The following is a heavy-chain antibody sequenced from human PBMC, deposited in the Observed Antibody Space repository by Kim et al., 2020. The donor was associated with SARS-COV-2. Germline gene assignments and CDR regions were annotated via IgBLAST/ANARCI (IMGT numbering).Heavy chain of an antibody. Sequence: SPYYTPSLKSRVPISVDPSKNQFSLKLNSVTAADTAVYYCARPAGDVDYWGQGTLVTVSS. V-gene: IGHV4-39*01. CDR2: SP. CDR3: ARPAGDVDY. D-gene: IGHD6-13*01. J-gene: IGHJ4*02.